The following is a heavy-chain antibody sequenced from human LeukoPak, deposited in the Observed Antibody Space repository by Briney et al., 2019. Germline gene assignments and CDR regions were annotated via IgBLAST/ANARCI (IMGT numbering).Heavy chain of an antibody. Sequence: SETLSLTCAVYGGSFSGYYWSWIRQPPGKGLEWIGEINHSGSTNYNPSLKSRDTISVDTSKNQFSLKLSSVTAADTAVYYCARDRIAAAGPVLIDYGMDVWGQGTTVTVSS. CDR1: GGSFSGYY. D-gene: IGHD6-13*01. CDR3: ARDRIAAAGPVLIDYGMDV. CDR2: INHSGST. J-gene: IGHJ6*02. V-gene: IGHV4-34*01.